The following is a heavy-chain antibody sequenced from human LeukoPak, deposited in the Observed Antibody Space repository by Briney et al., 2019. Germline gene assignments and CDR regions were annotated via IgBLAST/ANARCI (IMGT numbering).Heavy chain of an antibody. CDR3: VRENRELSGGFDY. V-gene: IGHV3-21*01. Sequence: PGGSLRLSCXASGFTFSTYSIIWVRQAPGRGLDWVSSISSSSSYIYYADSVKGRFTISRDNAKNSLYLQMNSLTAEDTAVYYCVRENRELSGGFDYWGQGTLVTVSS. J-gene: IGHJ4*02. CDR1: GFTFSTYS. CDR2: ISSSSSYI. D-gene: IGHD2/OR15-2a*01.